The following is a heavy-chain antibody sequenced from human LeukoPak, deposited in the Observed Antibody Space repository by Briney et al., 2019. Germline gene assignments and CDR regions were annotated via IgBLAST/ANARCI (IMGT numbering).Heavy chain of an antibody. CDR1: GFTFSSYA. Sequence: GGSLRLSCAASGFTFSSYAMSWVRQAPGKGLEWVSAISGSGGSTYYADSVKGRFTISRDNSKNTLYVQMNSLRAEDTAVYYCAKDRAYCSSTSCYDAFDIWGQGTMVTVSS. J-gene: IGHJ3*02. D-gene: IGHD2-2*01. V-gene: IGHV3-23*01. CDR3: AKDRAYCSSTSCYDAFDI. CDR2: ISGSGGST.